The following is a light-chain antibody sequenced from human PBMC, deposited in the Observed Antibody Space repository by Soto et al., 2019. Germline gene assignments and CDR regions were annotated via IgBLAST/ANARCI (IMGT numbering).Light chain of an antibody. V-gene: IGLV1-51*01. CDR3: GTWDDSLSAYL. CDR1: SSNIGNNY. J-gene: IGLJ1*01. CDR2: DNS. Sequence: QSVLTQPPSVSAAPGQRVTISCSGSSSNIGNNYVSWYQQLPGTAPKLLIYDNSKRPSGIPDRFSGSKSGTSATLGITGLQTGDEADYYCGTWDDSLSAYLFGTGTKVTVL.